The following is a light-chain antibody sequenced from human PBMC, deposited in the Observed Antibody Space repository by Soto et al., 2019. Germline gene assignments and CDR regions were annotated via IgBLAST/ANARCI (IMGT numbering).Light chain of an antibody. CDR3: QQYGSSPRT. J-gene: IGKJ1*01. Sequence: EIVLTQSPGTLSLSPGERATLSCRASQSVSSSYLAWYQQKPGQAPRLLIYGASSRATGIPDRFSGSGSGPDFTLTISTLEPDDFALYYCQQYGSSPRTFGQGTKVEIK. CDR1: QSVSSSY. CDR2: GAS. V-gene: IGKV3-20*01.